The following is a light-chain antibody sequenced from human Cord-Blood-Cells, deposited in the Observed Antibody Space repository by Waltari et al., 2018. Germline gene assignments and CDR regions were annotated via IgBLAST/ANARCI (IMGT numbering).Light chain of an antibody. Sequence: DIVMTQSPDSLAVPLGERATINCKSSQSVLYSSNNKNYLAWYQQKPGQPPKLLIYWASTRESGVPDRFSGSGSGTDFTLTISSLQAEDVAVYDCQQYYSTPWTFGQGTKVEIK. CDR2: WAS. CDR3: QQYYSTPWT. V-gene: IGKV4-1*01. CDR1: QSVLYSSNNKNY. J-gene: IGKJ1*01.